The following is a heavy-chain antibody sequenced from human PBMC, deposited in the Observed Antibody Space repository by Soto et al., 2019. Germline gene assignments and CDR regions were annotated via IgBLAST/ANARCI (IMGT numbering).Heavy chain of an antibody. CDR3: AKNGLDNSPSAIDS. J-gene: IGHJ4*02. CDR2: ITGSGRDT. V-gene: IGHV3-23*01. D-gene: IGHD2-8*01. Sequence: EVQLLESGGGLAPPGGSLRLSCAASGFTFRNNVLSWVRQAPGKGLDWVSGITGSGRDTYYADSVKGRFTISRDNSKNMVFLQMNSLRAEDTALYYCAKNGLDNSPSAIDSWGPGTLVTVSS. CDR1: GFTFRNNV.